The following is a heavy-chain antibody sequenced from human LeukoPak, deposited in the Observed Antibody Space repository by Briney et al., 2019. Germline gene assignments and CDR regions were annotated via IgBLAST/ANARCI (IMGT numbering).Heavy chain of an antibody. Sequence: GSLRLSCAASGFTFSTYWMSWVRHAPGKGLEWIGEINHSGSTNYNPSLKSRVTISVDTSKNQSSLKLSSVTAADTAVYYCARRSDCGGDCYSNWFDPWGQGTLVTVSS. CDR1: GFTFSTYW. J-gene: IGHJ5*02. CDR2: INHSGST. D-gene: IGHD2-21*02. V-gene: IGHV4-34*01. CDR3: ARRSDCGGDCYSNWFDP.